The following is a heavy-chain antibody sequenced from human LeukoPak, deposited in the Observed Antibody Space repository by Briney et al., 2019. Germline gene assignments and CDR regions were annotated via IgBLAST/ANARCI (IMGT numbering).Heavy chain of an antibody. D-gene: IGHD3-9*01. J-gene: IGHJ5*02. CDR1: GGSISGYY. V-gene: IGHV4-59*12. Sequence: SETLSLTCTVSGGSISGYYWSWIRQPPGKGLEWIGYIYYSGSTNYNPSLKSRVTLSVDTSKNQFSLKLTSVTAADTAWYYCARGDILTGYSTWGQGALVTVSS. CDR3: ARGDILTGYST. CDR2: IYYSGST.